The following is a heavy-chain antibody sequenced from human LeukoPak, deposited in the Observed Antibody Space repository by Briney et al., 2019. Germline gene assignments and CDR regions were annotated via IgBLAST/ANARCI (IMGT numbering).Heavy chain of an antibody. CDR3: ARGGILGYCSSTSYYLDY. V-gene: IGHV3-66*02. J-gene: IGHJ4*02. Sequence: PGGSLRLSCAASGFTVSSNYMSWVRQAPGKGLEWVSVIYSGGSTYYADSVKGRFTISRDNSKNTLYLQMNSLRAEDTAVYYCARGGILGYCSSTSYYLDYWGQGTLVTVSS. D-gene: IGHD2-2*01. CDR2: IYSGGST. CDR1: GFTVSSNY.